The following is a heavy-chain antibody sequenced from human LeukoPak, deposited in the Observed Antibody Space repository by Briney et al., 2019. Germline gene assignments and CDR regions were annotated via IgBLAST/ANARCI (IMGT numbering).Heavy chain of an antibody. Sequence: TGGSLTLSCAASDATFRSHDMSWVRQTLEKGLEGVSSIAGDGASFYSDSVRGRFTISRDKSQNILYLQMNSLRADETAIYYCAKGPNFGSWRAVDYWGQGSLVTVSP. CDR1: DATFRSHD. J-gene: IGHJ4*02. CDR2: IAGDGAS. V-gene: IGHV3-23*01. CDR3: AKGPNFGSWRAVDY. D-gene: IGHD3-10*01.